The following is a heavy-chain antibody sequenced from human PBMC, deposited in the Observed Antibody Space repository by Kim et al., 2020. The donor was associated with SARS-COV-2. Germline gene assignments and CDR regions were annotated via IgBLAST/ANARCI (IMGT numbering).Heavy chain of an antibody. CDR1: GFTFSSYA. CDR3: ARDGGHTAKGGYFDY. J-gene: IGHJ4*02. V-gene: IGHV3-30-3*01. Sequence: GGSLRLSCAASGFTFSSYAMHWVRQAPGKGLEWVAVISYDGSNKYYADSVKGRFTISRDNSKNTLYLQMNSLRAEDTAVYYCARDGGHTAKGGYFDYWGQGTLVTVSS. D-gene: IGHD3-16*01. CDR2: ISYDGSNK.